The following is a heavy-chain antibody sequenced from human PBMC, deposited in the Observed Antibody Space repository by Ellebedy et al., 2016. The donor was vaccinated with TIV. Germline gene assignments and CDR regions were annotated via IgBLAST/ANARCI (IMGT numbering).Heavy chain of an antibody. V-gene: IGHV3-7*01. J-gene: IGHJ4*02. CDR3: ARGSGWLDY. CDR2: IKQDGSEK. CDR1: GFMFSNYW. D-gene: IGHD6-19*01. Sequence: GESLKISXAASGFMFSNYWMSWVRQAPGKGLEWVANIKQDGSEKYYVDSVKGRFTISRDNAKNSLYLQMNSLGTEDTATYYCARGSGWLDYWGQGTLVTVSS.